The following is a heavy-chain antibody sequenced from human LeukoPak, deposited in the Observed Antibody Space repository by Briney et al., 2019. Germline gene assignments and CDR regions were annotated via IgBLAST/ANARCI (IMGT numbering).Heavy chain of an antibody. CDR3: ARDQAYSFDY. J-gene: IGHJ4*02. V-gene: IGHV3-48*01. Sequence: GGSLRLSCAASGFTFSAYSMNWVRQAPEKGLEWVSYIGSSSSPIYYADSVKGRFTISRGNAKNSLYLQMDSLRAEDTAVYYCARDQAYSFDYWGQGTLVTVSS. CDR2: IGSSSSPI. D-gene: IGHD4-11*01. CDR1: GFTFSAYS.